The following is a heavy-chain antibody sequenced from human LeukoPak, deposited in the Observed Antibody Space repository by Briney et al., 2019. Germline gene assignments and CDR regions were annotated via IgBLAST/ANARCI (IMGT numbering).Heavy chain of an antibody. CDR3: AKDSRYDFWSGYYRY. D-gene: IGHD3-3*01. J-gene: IGHJ4*02. CDR2: ISSSSSYI. V-gene: IGHV3-21*04. CDR1: GFTFSSYS. Sequence: GGSLRLSCAASGFTFSSYSMNWVRQAPGKGLEWVSSISSSSSYIYYADSVKGRFTISRDNSKNTLYLQMNSLRAEDTAVYYCAKDSRYDFWSGYYRYWGQGTLVTVSS.